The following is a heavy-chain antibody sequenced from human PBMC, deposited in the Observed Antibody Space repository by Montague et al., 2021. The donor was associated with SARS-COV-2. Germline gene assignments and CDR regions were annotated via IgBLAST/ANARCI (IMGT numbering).Heavy chain of an antibody. D-gene: IGHD6-19*01. Sequence: SETLSLTCTVSGGSISSSSYYWAWIRQPPGQGLEFMGTIYYSGSTHYNPSLKGRASMSLDTTKNQFSLKLTSVTAADTAVYYCAREQWLGAGEGLDVWGQGTLVTVSS. CDR3: AREQWLGAGEGLDV. J-gene: IGHJ4*02. V-gene: IGHV4-39*07. CDR2: IYYSGST. CDR1: GGSISSSSYY.